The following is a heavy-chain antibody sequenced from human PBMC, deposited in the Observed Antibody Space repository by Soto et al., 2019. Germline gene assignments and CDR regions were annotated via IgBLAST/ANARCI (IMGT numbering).Heavy chain of an antibody. CDR1: GGTFSSYA. Sequence: GASVKVSCKASGGTFSSYAISWVRQAPGQGLEWMGGIIPIFGTANYAQKFQGRVTITADESTSTAYMELSSLRSEDTAVYYCARRGDYYDSSGPTFYYYYGMDVWGQGTTVTVSS. V-gene: IGHV1-69*13. J-gene: IGHJ6*02. CDR2: IIPIFGTA. D-gene: IGHD3-22*01. CDR3: ARRGDYYDSSGPTFYYYYGMDV.